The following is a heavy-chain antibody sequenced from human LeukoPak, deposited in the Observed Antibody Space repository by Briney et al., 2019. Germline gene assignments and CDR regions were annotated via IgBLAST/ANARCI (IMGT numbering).Heavy chain of an antibody. CDR2: IYSNGVT. D-gene: IGHD2-15*01. CDR3: ARDRVAATSRDSYYYYYYGMDV. CDR1: GFTVSNNY. J-gene: IGHJ6*02. V-gene: IGHV3-66*01. Sequence: PGGSLRLSCAASGFTVSNNYMIWVRQAPGKGLEWVSLIYSNGVTNYADSVKGRFTISRDNSKNTLYLQMNSLRAEDTAVYYCARDRVAATSRDSYYYYYYGMDVWGQGTTVTVSS.